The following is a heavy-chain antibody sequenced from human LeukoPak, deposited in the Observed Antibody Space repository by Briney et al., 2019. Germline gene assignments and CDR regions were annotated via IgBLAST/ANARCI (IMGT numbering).Heavy chain of an antibody. V-gene: IGHV4-31*03. CDR3: ARDYGDGYTLRWFDP. J-gene: IGHJ5*02. CDR1: GGSISSGGYY. CDR2: IYYSGST. D-gene: IGHD5-24*01. Sequence: SETLSLTCTVSGGSISSGGYYWSWIRQHPGKGLEWIGYIYYSGSTYYNPSLKSRVTISVDTSKNQFSLKLSSVTAADTAMYYCARDYGDGYTLRWFDPWGQGTLVTVSS.